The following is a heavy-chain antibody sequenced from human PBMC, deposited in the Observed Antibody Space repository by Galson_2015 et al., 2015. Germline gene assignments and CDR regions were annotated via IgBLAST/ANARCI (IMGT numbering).Heavy chain of an antibody. V-gene: IGHV3-23*01. Sequence: SPRLSCSAAGVTFITYAMTCGGQARGHGLEWMSCIIGIGASTYYADSVRGRFTITRDNSKNTLHLQMNSLRDEDAAVYYCARDLFFQFFDFWGRGTLVTVSS. CDR2: IIGIGAST. CDR1: GVTFITYA. J-gene: IGHJ2*01. CDR3: ARDLFFQFFDF. D-gene: IGHD3-3*01.